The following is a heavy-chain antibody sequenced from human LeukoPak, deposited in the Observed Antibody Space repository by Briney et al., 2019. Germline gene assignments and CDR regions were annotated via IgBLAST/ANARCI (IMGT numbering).Heavy chain of an antibody. CDR2: IKEDGSEK. Sequence: GGSLRLSCAASGSTFSSYWMSWVRQAPGKGLEWVANIKEDGSEKYYVDCVKGRFTISRDNAKNSLYLQMNSLRAEDTAVDYCXXXDKXSWYGARYGMDVWGQGTTVTVSS. J-gene: IGHJ6*02. CDR3: XXXDKXSWYGARYGMDV. V-gene: IGHV3-7*01. D-gene: IGHD6-13*01. CDR1: GSTFSSYW.